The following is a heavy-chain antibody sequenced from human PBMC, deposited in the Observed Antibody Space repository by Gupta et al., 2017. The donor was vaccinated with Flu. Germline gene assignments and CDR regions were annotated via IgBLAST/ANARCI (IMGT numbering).Heavy chain of an antibody. Sequence: QMQLVQSGPEVKKPGTSVKVSCKASGFTFTSSAMQWVRQARGQRLEWIGWIVVGSGNTNYAQKFQERVTITRDMSTSTAYMELSSLRSEDTAVYYCAAVRYNWNYVGQNAFDIWGQGTMVTVSS. CDR3: AAVRYNWNYVGQNAFDI. CDR2: IVVGSGNT. CDR1: GFTFTSSA. V-gene: IGHV1-58*02. D-gene: IGHD1-7*01. J-gene: IGHJ3*02.